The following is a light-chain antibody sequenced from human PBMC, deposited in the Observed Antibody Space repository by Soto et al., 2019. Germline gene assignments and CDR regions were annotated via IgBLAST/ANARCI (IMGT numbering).Light chain of an antibody. CDR1: QSVSSN. Sequence: EMVMTQCPATLSVSPGERATLSCRASQSVSSNLAWYQQKPGQAPRLLIYGASTRATGVPARFSGSGSGTEFTLTISSLQSEDFAVYYCQQYNNWPWTFGQGTKV. CDR2: GAS. J-gene: IGKJ1*01. CDR3: QQYNNWPWT. V-gene: IGKV3-15*01.